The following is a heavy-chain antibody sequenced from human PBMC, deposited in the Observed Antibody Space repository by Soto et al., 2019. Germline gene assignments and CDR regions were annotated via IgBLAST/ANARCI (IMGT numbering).Heavy chain of an antibody. J-gene: IGHJ4*02. CDR2: IYHSGST. Sequence: LSLTCAVSGGSISSGGYSWSWIRQPPGKGLEWIGYIYHSGSTYYNPSLKSRVTISVDRSKNQFSLKLSSVTAADTAVYYCARGRVGSGSDYWGQGTLVTVSS. CDR3: ARGRVGSGSDY. CDR1: GGSISSGGYS. V-gene: IGHV4-30-2*01. D-gene: IGHD3-10*01.